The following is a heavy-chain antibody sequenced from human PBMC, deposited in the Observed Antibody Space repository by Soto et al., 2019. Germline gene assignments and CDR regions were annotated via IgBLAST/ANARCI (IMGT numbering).Heavy chain of an antibody. J-gene: IGHJ6*02. Sequence: ASVKVSCKASGYTFTSYYMHWVRQAPGQGLEWMGIINPSGGSTSYAQKFQGRVTMTRDTSTSTVYMELSSLRSEDTAVYYCARSGVARENGDYYYGMDVWGQGTTVTVSS. V-gene: IGHV1-46*01. CDR2: INPSGGST. D-gene: IGHD3-3*01. CDR3: ARSGVARENGDYYYGMDV. CDR1: GYTFTSYY.